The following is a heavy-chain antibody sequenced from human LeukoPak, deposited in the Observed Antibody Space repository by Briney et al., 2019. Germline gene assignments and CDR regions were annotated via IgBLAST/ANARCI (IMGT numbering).Heavy chain of an antibody. Sequence: SETLSLTCTVSGGSISSYHWSWIRQPPGKGLEWIGYIYYSGSTNYNPSLKSRVTISVDTSKNQFSLKLSSVTAADTAVYYCARGEDGYNFFDYWGQGTLVTVSS. CDR2: IYYSGST. CDR3: ARGEDGYNFFDY. J-gene: IGHJ4*02. CDR1: GGSISSYH. V-gene: IGHV4-59*01. D-gene: IGHD5-24*01.